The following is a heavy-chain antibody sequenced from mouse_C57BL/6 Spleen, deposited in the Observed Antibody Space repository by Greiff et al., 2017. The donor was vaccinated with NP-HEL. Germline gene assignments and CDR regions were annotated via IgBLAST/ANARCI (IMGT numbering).Heavy chain of an antibody. D-gene: IGHD1-1*01. CDR3: ARSPYGSYFDY. CDR1: GYTFTSYW. Sequence: QVQLQQPGAELVRPGSPVKLSCKASGYTFTSYWMDWVKQRPGQGLEWIGNIYPSDSETHYNQKFKDKATLTVDKSSSTAYMQLSSLTSEDSAVYYCARSPYGSYFDYWGQGTTLTVSS. CDR2: IYPSDSET. V-gene: IGHV1-61*01. J-gene: IGHJ2*01.